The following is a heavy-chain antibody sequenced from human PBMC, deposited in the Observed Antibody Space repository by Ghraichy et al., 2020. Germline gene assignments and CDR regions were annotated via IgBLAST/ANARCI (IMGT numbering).Heavy chain of an antibody. CDR1: GGSISSSSYY. CDR2: IYYSGST. CDR3: ARPATAPIVGATGYFDL. Sequence: SETLSLTCTVSGGSISSSSYYWGWIRQPPGKGLEWIGSIYYSGSTYYNPSLKSRVTISVDTSKNQFSLKLSSVTAADTAVYYCARPATAPIVGATGYFDLWGRGTLVTVSS. V-gene: IGHV4-39*01. J-gene: IGHJ2*01. D-gene: IGHD1-26*01.